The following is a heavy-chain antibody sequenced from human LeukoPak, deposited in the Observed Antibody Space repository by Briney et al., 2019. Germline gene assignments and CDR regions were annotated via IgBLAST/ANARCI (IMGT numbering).Heavy chain of an antibody. CDR1: GFTFDDYG. CDR2: INWNGGST. Sequence: GGSLRLSCAASGFTFDDYGMSWVRHAPGKGVEWVSGINWNGGSTGYADSVKGRFTISRDNAKNSLYLQMNSLRAEDTALYYYARGGWFGELLFDYWGQGTLVTVSS. D-gene: IGHD3-10*01. J-gene: IGHJ4*02. CDR3: ARGGWFGELLFDY. V-gene: IGHV3-20*04.